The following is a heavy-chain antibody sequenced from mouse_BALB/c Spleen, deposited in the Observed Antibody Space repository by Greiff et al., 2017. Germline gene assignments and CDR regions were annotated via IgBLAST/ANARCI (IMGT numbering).Heavy chain of an antibody. CDR2: INPGSGGT. CDR3: ARYNYGNSFAY. CDR1: GYAFTNYL. D-gene: IGHD2-1*01. J-gene: IGHJ3*01. V-gene: IGHV1-54*01. Sequence: QVHVKQSGAELVRPGTSVKVSCKASGYAFTNYLIEWVKQRPGQGLEWIGVINPGSGGTNYNEKFKGKATLTADKSSSTAYMQLSSLTSDDSAVYFCARYNYGNSFAYWGQGTLVTVSA.